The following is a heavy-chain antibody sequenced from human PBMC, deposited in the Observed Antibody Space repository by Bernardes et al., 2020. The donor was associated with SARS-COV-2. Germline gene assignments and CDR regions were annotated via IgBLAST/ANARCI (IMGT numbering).Heavy chain of an antibody. CDR1: GFTFNSYS. D-gene: IGHD3-22*01. CDR3: AREGSEYYDSGGYYLDY. J-gene: IGHJ4*02. CDR2: ISSSSSFI. Sequence: GSLRLSCAVSGFTFNSYSMSWVRQAPGKGLEWVSSISSSSSFIYYADSVKGRFTISRDNAKNSLYLQMNSLRAEDTAVYYCAREGSEYYDSGGYYLDYWGQGTL. V-gene: IGHV3-21*01.